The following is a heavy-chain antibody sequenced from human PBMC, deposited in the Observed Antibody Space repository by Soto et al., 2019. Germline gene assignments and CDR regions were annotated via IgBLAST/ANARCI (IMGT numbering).Heavy chain of an antibody. CDR3: SRLNYYDSSAYSAFDI. V-gene: IGHV3-73*01. J-gene: IGHJ3*02. CDR1: GFTFSVSA. Sequence: GGSLRLSCAASGFTFSVSAMHWVRQTSGEGLQWVGRIRSKLNTYATEYAASVKGRFTISRDDSKNTVYLQMNSLKTEDTAVYYCSRLNYYDSSAYSAFDIWGQGTMVTVSS. D-gene: IGHD3-22*01. CDR2: IRSKLNTYAT.